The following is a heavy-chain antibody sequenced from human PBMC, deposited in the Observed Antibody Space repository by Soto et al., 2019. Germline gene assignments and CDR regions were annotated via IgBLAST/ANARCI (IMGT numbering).Heavy chain of an antibody. Sequence: GGSLRLSCAASGFTFSSYSMNWVRQAPGKGLEWVSSISSSSSYIYYADSVKGRFTISRDNAKNSLYLQMNSLRAEDTAVYYCAILGGLTFYDILTGYPVRPAFDIWGQGTMVTVSS. CDR3: AILGGLTFYDILTGYPVRPAFDI. D-gene: IGHD3-9*01. CDR1: GFTFSSYS. V-gene: IGHV3-21*01. J-gene: IGHJ3*02. CDR2: ISSSSSYI.